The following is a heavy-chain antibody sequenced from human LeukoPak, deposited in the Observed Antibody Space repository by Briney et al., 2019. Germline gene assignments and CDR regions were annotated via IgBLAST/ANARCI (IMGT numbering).Heavy chain of an antibody. Sequence: GGSLRLSCAASGFTFSSYSMNWVRQAPGKGLGWVSSISSSSSYIYYADSVKGRFTISRDNAKNSLYLQMNSLRAEDTAVYYCARGFAHITGPFDYWGQGTLVTVSS. CDR2: ISSSSSYI. V-gene: IGHV3-21*01. CDR1: GFTFSSYS. J-gene: IGHJ4*02. D-gene: IGHD3-3*01. CDR3: ARGFAHITGPFDY.